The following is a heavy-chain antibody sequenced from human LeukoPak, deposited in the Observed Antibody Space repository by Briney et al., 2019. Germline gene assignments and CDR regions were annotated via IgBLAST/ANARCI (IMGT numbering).Heavy chain of an antibody. CDR1: GFTFSSYG. D-gene: IGHD3-22*01. J-gene: IGHJ4*02. CDR2: ISYDGSNK. V-gene: IGHV3-30*18. CDR3: AKGYYYDSSGINAEDFDY. Sequence: PGGSLRLSCAASGFTFSSYGMHWVRQAPGKGLEWVAIISYDGSNKYYADSVKGRFTISRDNSKNTLYLQMNSLRAEDTAVYYCAKGYYYDSSGINAEDFDYWGQGTLVTVSS.